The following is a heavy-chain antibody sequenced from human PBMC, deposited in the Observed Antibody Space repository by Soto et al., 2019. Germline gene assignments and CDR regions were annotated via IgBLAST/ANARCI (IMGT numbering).Heavy chain of an antibody. CDR2: IYWDDDK. D-gene: IGHD5-12*01. J-gene: IGHJ2*01. CDR1: GFSLRSSAVG. V-gene: IGHV2-5*02. CDR3: ARRWGSGNDFNWCFDL. Sequence: QITLKESGPTLVKPTQTLTLTCTFSGFSLRSSAVGVGWIRQPPGKALEWLALIYWDDDKRYSPSLKSRLTITKDTSKTPVVLTMTNMDPVDTATYSCARRWGSGNDFNWCFDLWGRGTLVTVSS.